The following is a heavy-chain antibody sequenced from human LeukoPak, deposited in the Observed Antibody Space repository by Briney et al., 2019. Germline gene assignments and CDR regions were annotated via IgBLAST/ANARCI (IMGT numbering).Heavy chain of an antibody. J-gene: IGHJ4*02. Sequence: ASVKVSCKASGYTFTSYGISWVRQAPGQGLEWMGWISGYSGNTNYAQKVQDRITMTTDTSTSTAYMELRGLRSDDTAVYYCATPVAAAVEFDYWGQGTLVTVSS. CDR2: ISGYSGNT. CDR1: GYTFTSYG. CDR3: ATPVAAAVEFDY. V-gene: IGHV1-18*01. D-gene: IGHD6-19*01.